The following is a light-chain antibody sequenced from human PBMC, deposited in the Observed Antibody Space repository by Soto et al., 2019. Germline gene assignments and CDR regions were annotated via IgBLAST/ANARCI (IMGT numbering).Light chain of an antibody. CDR1: QSVSSSY. CDR3: QHRNNRPFS. CDR2: DAS. Sequence: EIVLTQSPGTLSLSPGERASLSCRASQSVSSSYLAWYQQRPGQAPRLLIYDASNRATGIPARFSGSGSGTDFTLTISGLEPEDFAIYYCQHRNNRPFSFGPGTKVDI. V-gene: IGKV3-11*01. J-gene: IGKJ3*01.